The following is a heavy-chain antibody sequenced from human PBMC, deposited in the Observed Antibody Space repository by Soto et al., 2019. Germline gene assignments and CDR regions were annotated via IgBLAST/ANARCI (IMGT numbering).Heavy chain of an antibody. Sequence: GGSLRLSCEASGFTFNTYDMHWVRQAPGKGLEWVSYTSGTGSTKYFADSVKGRFTISRDNAKSSLYLHMNSLRAEDTALYYCAREWNTAYIDFWGQGTLVTVSS. CDR2: TSGTGSTK. CDR3: AREWNTAYIDF. CDR1: GFTFNTYD. D-gene: IGHD3-16*01. V-gene: IGHV3-48*03. J-gene: IGHJ4*02.